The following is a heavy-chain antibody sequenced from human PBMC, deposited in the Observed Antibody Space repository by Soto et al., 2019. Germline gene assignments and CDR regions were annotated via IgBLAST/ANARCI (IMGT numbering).Heavy chain of an antibody. V-gene: IGHV1-2*02. J-gene: IGHJ4*02. CDR3: AKPYGPGTYYPFAY. Sequence: ASVKVSCKASGYTFTDYYMYWVRQAPGQGLEWMGWINPNSGGTNYAQKFQGRVTITRDTSISTAYMELSRLRSDDTAVYYCAKPYGPGTYYPFAYWGQGTPVTVSS. CDR1: GYTFTDYY. CDR2: INPNSGGT. D-gene: IGHD3-10*01.